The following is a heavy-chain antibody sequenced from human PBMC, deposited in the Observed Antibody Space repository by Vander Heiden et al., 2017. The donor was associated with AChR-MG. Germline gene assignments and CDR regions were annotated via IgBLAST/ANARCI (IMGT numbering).Heavy chain of an antibody. J-gene: IGHJ3*02. CDR1: GGTFSSYA. V-gene: IGHV1-69*01. CDR2: IIPIFGTA. D-gene: IGHD2-15*01. Sequence: QVQLVQSGAEVKKPGSSVKVSCKASGGTFSSYAIGWVRQAPGQGLEWMGGIIPIFGTANYAQKFQGRVTITADESTSTAYMELSSLRSEDTAVYYCARDRTYCSGGSCYSSAFDIWGQGTMVTVSS. CDR3: ARDRTYCSGGSCYSSAFDI.